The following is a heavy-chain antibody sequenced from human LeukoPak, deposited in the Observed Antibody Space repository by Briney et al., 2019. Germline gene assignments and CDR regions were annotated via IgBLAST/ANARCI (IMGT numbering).Heavy chain of an antibody. CDR2: IYYSGST. Sequence: SETLSLTCTVSGGSISSSSYYWGWIRQPPGKGLEWIGSIYYSGSTYYNPSLKSRVTISVDTSKNQFSLKLSSVTAADTAVYYCARLPLAYCGGDCYSDAFDIWGQGTMVTVSS. V-gene: IGHV4-39*01. CDR3: ARLPLAYCGGDCYSDAFDI. D-gene: IGHD2-21*01. J-gene: IGHJ3*02. CDR1: GGSISSSSYY.